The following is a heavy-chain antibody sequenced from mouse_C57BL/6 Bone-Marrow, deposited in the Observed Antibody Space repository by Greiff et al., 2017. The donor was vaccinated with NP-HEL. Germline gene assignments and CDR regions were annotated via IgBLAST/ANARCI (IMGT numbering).Heavy chain of an antibody. Sequence: VKLMESGPGLVAPSQSLSITCTVSGFSLTSYGVDWVRQSPGKGLEWLGVIWGVGSTNYNSALKSRLSISKDNSKSQVFLKMNSLQTDDTAMYYCASRGVGTHGGYFDVWGTGTTVTVSS. J-gene: IGHJ1*03. D-gene: IGHD1-1*01. CDR3: ASRGVGTHGGYFDV. CDR2: IWGVGST. V-gene: IGHV2-6*01. CDR1: GFSLTSYG.